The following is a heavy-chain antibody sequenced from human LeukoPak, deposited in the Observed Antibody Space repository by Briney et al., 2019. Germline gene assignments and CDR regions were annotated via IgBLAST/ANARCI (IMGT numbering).Heavy chain of an antibody. J-gene: IGHJ4*02. Sequence: SVTVSCKASGGTFSSYAISWVRQAPGQGLEWMGGTIPIFGTANYAQKFQGRVTITADESTSTAYMELSSLRSEDTAVYYCARTEYDDFWSGHNGYFDYWGQGTLVTVSS. D-gene: IGHD3-3*01. CDR3: ARTEYDDFWSGHNGYFDY. V-gene: IGHV1-69*13. CDR2: TIPIFGTA. CDR1: GGTFSSYA.